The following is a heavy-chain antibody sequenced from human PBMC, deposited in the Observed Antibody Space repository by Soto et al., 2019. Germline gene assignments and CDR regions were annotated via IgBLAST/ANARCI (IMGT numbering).Heavy chain of an antibody. CDR1: GYPFSDNQ. D-gene: IGHD4-4*01. Sequence: ASVKVSCKASGYPFSDNQIHWLRRAPGQGLEWMGRINPKSDGTNYAQKFQGRVTMTRDTSIDTAYFELTGLTSDDTATYYCARKHSLDYIRWGLDPWGQGTLVTVS. CDR3: ARKHSLDYIRWGLDP. V-gene: IGHV1-2*02. CDR2: INPKSDGT. J-gene: IGHJ5*02.